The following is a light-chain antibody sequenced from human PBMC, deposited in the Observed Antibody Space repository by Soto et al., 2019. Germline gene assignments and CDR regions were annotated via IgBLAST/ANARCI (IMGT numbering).Light chain of an antibody. CDR3: QQYSSPPRP. CDR2: GAS. Sequence: DIVLTQSPGSLSLSPGERATLSCRASQSVSSYFAWYQHKPGQAPRLLISGASSRATGFPDRFSGSGSGTDCSLTISRLEPENSAVYYGQQYSSPPRPFGQGTKVEIK. CDR1: QSVSSY. V-gene: IGKV3-20*01. J-gene: IGKJ1*01.